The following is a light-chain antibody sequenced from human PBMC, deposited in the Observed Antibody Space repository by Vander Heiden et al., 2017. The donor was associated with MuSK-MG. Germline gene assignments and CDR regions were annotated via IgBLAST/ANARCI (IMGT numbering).Light chain of an antibody. J-gene: IGLJ2*01. V-gene: IGLV3-19*01. CDR2: GSN. Sequence: SSDLPHDPTVSVALGQTVQITCSGYTPRTYDARWFQQKPGQTPGLVIYGSNSRPSGIPDRFSGSSSGNTASLTITGAQAEDEAAYYGNSRDISGDRVVFGGGTKLTVL. CDR3: NSRDISGDRVV. CDR1: TPRTYD.